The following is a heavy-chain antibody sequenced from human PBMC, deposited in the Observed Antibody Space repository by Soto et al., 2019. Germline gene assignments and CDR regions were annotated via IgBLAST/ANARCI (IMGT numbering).Heavy chain of an antibody. J-gene: IGHJ5*02. V-gene: IGHV3-21*01. Sequence: GGSLRLSCAASGFTFSSYSMNWVRQAPGKGLEWVSSISSSSSYIYYADSVKGRFTISRDNAKNSLYLQMNSLRAEDTAVYYCARDRGITIFGVVIIVFDPWGQGTLVTVSS. CDR1: GFTFSSYS. CDR2: ISSSSSYI. CDR3: ARDRGITIFGVVIIVFDP. D-gene: IGHD3-3*01.